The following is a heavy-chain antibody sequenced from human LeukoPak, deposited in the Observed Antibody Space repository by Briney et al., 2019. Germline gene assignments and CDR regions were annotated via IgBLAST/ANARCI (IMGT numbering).Heavy chain of an antibody. CDR2: IHYTGST. Sequence: GSLRLSCAASGFTFSNYEMHWVRQPPGKGLEWIGSIHYTGSTYYNPSLKSRVTISVDTSKNQFSLKLSSVTAADTAMYYCARVGYSSTYYFEYWGQGTLVTVSS. V-gene: IGHV4-39*07. CDR1: GFTFSNYE. D-gene: IGHD6-13*01. CDR3: ARVGYSSTYYFEY. J-gene: IGHJ4*02.